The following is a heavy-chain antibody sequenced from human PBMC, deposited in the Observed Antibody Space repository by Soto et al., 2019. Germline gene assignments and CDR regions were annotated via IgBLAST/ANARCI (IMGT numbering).Heavy chain of an antibody. D-gene: IGHD1-26*01. V-gene: IGHV1-8*01. CDR3: ARDGFAESGSYYGGLDY. CDR2: MNPNSGNT. CDR1: GYTFTSYD. J-gene: IGHJ4*02. Sequence: QVQLVQSGAEVKKPGASVKVSCKASGYTFTSYDINWVRQATGQGLAWMGWMNPNSGNTGYAQKFQGRVTITADETTSTVYVELSSLRSEDTAVYYCARDGFAESGSYYGGLDYWGQGTLVTVSS.